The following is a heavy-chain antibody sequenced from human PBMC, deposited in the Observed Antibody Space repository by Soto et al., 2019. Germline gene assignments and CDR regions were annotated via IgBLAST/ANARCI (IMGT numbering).Heavy chain of an antibody. Sequence: QVHLQESGPGLVKPSETLSLTCSVSGGSINNHYWSWIRQPPGKGLEWIGYVYYTGRTNYNPSLKSRVTMSVDTSKNLFALNLTSLTAADTAIYYCARANWYSEYWGQGTLVTVSS. V-gene: IGHV4-59*11. D-gene: IGHD7-27*01. J-gene: IGHJ4*02. CDR1: GGSINNHY. CDR3: ARANWYSEY. CDR2: VYYTGRT.